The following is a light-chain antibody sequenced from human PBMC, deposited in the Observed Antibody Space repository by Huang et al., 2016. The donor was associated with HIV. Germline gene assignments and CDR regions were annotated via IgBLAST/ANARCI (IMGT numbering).Light chain of an antibody. V-gene: IGKV3D-15*03. CDR3: QQYHTPPTT. Sequence: EIIMTQSPATLSLSPGERATLYCRASQSISSNSAWYQQKPGQAPRLLILGAFSRANGIPARFSGTGSGTECTLTINILQSDDFAVYYCQQYHTPPTTFGQGTKVDI. J-gene: IGKJ3*01. CDR1: QSISSN. CDR2: GAF.